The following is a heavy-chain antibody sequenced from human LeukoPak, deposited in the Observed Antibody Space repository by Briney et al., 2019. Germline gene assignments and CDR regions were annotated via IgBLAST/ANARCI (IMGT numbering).Heavy chain of an antibody. CDR1: GFTFSSYG. D-gene: IGHD2-2*01. J-gene: IGHJ6*02. CDR3: ARVSAYCSSISCYYYHYVMDV. V-gene: IGHV3-48*03. CDR2: ISNGGSNI. Sequence: GGSLRLSCAASGFTFSSYGMKWVRQAPGKGLEWVSYISNGGSNIYYADSVKGRFTISRDNAKNSLYLQMNSMRAEDTAVYYCARVSAYCSSISCYYYHYVMDVWGQGTTVSVSS.